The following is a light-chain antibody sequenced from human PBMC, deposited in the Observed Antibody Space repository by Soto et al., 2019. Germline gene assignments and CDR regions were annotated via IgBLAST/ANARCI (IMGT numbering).Light chain of an antibody. CDR2: RNN. J-gene: IGLJ1*01. V-gene: IGLV1-47*01. CDR3: AAWDDSLSGQV. Sequence: QSVLTQPPSASGTPGQRVTISCSGSSSNIGSNYVYWYQQLPGTAPKLLIYRNNQRPPGVPDRFSGSKSGTSASLAISGLLSEDEADYYCAAWDDSLSGQVFGTGTKVTVL. CDR1: SSNIGSNY.